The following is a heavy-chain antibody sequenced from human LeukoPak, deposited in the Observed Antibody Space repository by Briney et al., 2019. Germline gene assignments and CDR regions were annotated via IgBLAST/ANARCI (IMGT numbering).Heavy chain of an antibody. V-gene: IGHV4-31*03. CDR1: GGSISSGVYF. Sequence: SETLSLTCTVSGGSISSGVYFWSWIRQHPGKGLEWIGYIYYSGNTYYNPSLESRVTISVDTSKKQFSLKLSFVTAADTAVYYCARVGLNYYDRYFDYWGQGTLVTVSS. CDR3: ARVGLNYYDRYFDY. CDR2: IYYSGNT. D-gene: IGHD3-22*01. J-gene: IGHJ4*02.